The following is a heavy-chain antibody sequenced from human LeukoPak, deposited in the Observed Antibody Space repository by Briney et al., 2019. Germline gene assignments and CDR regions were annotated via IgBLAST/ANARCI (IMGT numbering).Heavy chain of an antibody. Sequence: SETLSLTCAVYGGSFSGYYWSWIRQPPGKGLEWIGYIYYNGYTDYNPSLKSRVTISLHTSKNQLSLKLSSVTAADAAVYYCARENAAATGTFDYWGQGTLVTVSS. CDR1: GGSFSGYY. J-gene: IGHJ4*02. CDR3: ARENAAATGTFDY. V-gene: IGHV4-59*01. CDR2: IYYNGYT. D-gene: IGHD2-15*01.